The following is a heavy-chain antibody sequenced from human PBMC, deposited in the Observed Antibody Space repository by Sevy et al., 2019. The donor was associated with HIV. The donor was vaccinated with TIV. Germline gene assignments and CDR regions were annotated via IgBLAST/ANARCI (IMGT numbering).Heavy chain of an antibody. D-gene: IGHD5-18*01. CDR1: EFIFDDYA. CDR3: AKDRGYSYSSIDF. CDR2: ISWNSGAI. J-gene: IGHJ4*02. V-gene: IGHV3-9*01. Sequence: GGSLRLSCAASEFIFDDYAMHWVRQVPGRGLQWVSGISWNSGAIDDADSVKGRFTMSRDNAKNSLYLQMNNLRLEDTALYFCAKDRGYSYSSIDFWGPGTLVTVSS.